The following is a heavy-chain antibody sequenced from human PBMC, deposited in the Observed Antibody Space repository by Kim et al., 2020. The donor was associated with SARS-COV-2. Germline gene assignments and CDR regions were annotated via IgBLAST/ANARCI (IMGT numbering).Heavy chain of an antibody. CDR3: ATTYIVVPAASHDY. D-gene: IGHD2-2*01. CDR1: GYTLTELS. V-gene: IGHV1-24*01. CDR2: FAPEDVET. Sequence: ASVKVSCKVSGYTLTELSMHWVRQAPGPWLYWLVFFAPEDVETIYAQKFQGRVTMTEDTSTDTAYMELGSLRSEDTAVYYCATTYIVVPAASHDYWGQGTLVTVSS. J-gene: IGHJ4*02.